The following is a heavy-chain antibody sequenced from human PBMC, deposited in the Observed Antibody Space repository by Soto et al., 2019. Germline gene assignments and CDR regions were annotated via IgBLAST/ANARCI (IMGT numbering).Heavy chain of an antibody. J-gene: IGHJ5*01. V-gene: IGHV3-30*04. CDR1: GFNFSNYA. CDR3: ARFKIAARTHFES. CDR2: ISYDGSRT. D-gene: IGHD6-6*01. Sequence: PGGSLRLSCTASGFNFSNYAMHLVRQAPGKGLEWLALISYDGSRTHDADSVKDRFIISRDNSKKMLYLQMSGLRREDTAIYYCARFKIAARTHFESGGQGTLVTVSS.